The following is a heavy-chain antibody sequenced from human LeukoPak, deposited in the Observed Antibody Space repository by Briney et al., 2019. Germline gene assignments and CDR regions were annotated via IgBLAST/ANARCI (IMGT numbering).Heavy chain of an antibody. CDR3: APYGDSHTEDYYMDV. CDR2: INWNGGST. D-gene: IGHD4-17*01. CDR1: GFTFDDYG. J-gene: IGHJ6*03. V-gene: IGHV3-20*04. Sequence: AGGSLRLSCAASGFTFDDYGMSWVRQAPGKGLEWVSGINWNGGSTGYADSVKGRFTISRDNAKNSLYLQMNSLRAEDTALYYCAPYGDSHTEDYYMDVWGKGTTVTVSS.